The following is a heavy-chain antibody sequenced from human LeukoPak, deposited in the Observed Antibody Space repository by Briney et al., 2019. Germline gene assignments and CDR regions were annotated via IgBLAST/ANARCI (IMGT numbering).Heavy chain of an antibody. CDR2: INSDGSST. D-gene: IGHD1-26*01. CDR1: GFTFSSYW. V-gene: IGHV3-74*01. Sequence: PGGSLRLSCAASGFTFSSYWMHWVRQAPGKGLVWVSRINSDGSSTNYADSVKGRFTISRDNAKNTLYLQMNSLRAEDTAVYYCARETLETWELEYFDYWGQGTLVTVSS. CDR3: ARETLETWELEYFDY. J-gene: IGHJ4*02.